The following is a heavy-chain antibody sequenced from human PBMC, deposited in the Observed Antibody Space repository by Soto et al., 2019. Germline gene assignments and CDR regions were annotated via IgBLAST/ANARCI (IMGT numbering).Heavy chain of an antibody. D-gene: IGHD2-15*01. CDR1: GYTFTSYA. CDR2: INAGNGNT. J-gene: IGHJ5*02. Sequence: QVQLVQSGAEGKKLGASVKVSCKASGYTFTSYAMHWVRQAPGQRLEGMGGINAGNGNTKYSQKFKGRFTITRDTSASTAYMELSSLRSEDTAVYYCARARPSVVVVVAATRRNWFDPWGQGTLVTVSS. CDR3: ARARPSVVVVVAATRRNWFDP. V-gene: IGHV1-3*01.